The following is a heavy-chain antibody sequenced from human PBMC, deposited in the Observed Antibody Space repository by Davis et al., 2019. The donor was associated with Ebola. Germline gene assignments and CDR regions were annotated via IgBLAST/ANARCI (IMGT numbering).Heavy chain of an antibody. CDR1: GFTFSSYW. CDR3: ARAPREVFFRAFDI. Sequence: GESLKISCAASGFTFSSYWMSWVRQAPGKGLEWVANIKQDGSEKHYVDSVKGRFTISRDNAKNSLYLQMNSLRAEDTAVYYCARAPREVFFRAFDIWGQGTMVTVSS. D-gene: IGHD1-26*01. J-gene: IGHJ3*02. V-gene: IGHV3-7*01. CDR2: IKQDGSEK.